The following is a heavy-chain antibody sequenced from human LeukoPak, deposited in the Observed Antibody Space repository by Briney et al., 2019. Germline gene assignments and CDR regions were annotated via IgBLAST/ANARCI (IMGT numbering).Heavy chain of an antibody. CDR3: ARVSGYADV. D-gene: IGHD5-12*01. CDR2: VFHTGST. CDR1: GGSIDTYY. Sequence: PSETLSLTCTVSGGSIDTYYWNWIRQPPGKGLEWIGYVFHTGSTNYNPSLKSRVTISVDTSKNQFSLKLSSVTAADTAVYYCARVSGYADVWGKGTPVTVSS. V-gene: IGHV4-59*01. J-gene: IGHJ6*04.